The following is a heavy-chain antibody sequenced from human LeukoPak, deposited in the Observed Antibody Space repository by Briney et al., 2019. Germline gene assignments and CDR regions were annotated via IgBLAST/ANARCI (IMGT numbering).Heavy chain of an antibody. CDR1: GYTFTGYD. V-gene: IGHV1-2*02. D-gene: IGHD3-22*01. J-gene: IGHJ4*02. Sequence: ASVKVSCKASGYTFTGYDMHWVRQAPGQGLEWMGWINPNSGGTNYAQKFQGRVTMTRDTSISTAYMELSRLRSDDTAVYYCAREVANYYDSAAFDYWGQGTLVTVSS. CDR2: INPNSGGT. CDR3: AREVANYYDSAAFDY.